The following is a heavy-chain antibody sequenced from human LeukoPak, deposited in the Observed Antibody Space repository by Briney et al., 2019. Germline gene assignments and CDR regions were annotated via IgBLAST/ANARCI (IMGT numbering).Heavy chain of an antibody. CDR1: GLTFSSNG. J-gene: IGHJ4*02. Sequence: PGRSLRLACAAAGLTFSSNGMHWVRQAPGNGLEWVASIRYDGSNKYYADSVKGRFTNSRDNSKNTLYLQMNSLRAEDTAVYYCATSGRLWFGELIYWGQGTLVTVSS. V-gene: IGHV3-30*02. CDR2: IRYDGSNK. D-gene: IGHD3-10*01. CDR3: ATSGRLWFGELIY.